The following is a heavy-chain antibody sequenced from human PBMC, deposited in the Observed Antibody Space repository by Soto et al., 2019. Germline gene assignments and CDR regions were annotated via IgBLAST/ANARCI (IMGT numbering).Heavy chain of an antibody. J-gene: IGHJ6*02. CDR2: IYAGDSDT. CDR1: GYDFTTYW. D-gene: IGHD1-1*01. V-gene: IGHV5-51*01. CDR3: ARLDSDGQSTGKRYVVDV. Sequence: EVQLVQSGAEVKKPGESLNISCKASGYDFTTYWVAWVRQMPGKGLEWMGIIYAGDSDTRYSPSFQGQVTISADKSISTAYLQWSSLRASDTAIYYCARLDSDGQSTGKRYVVDVWGQGTTVIVPS.